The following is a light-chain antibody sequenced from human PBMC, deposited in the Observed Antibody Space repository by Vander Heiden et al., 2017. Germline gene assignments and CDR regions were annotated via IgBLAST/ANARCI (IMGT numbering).Light chain of an antibody. CDR2: DVS. V-gene: IGKV3-11*01. CDR3: QQGANWPIT. Sequence: EILLPYSPATMSLSPGDRATLSGSASQTVRGSLAWHQQKPGQAPRLLIYDVSNRAAGIPARFSGSGSGTDFTLTISSLEPEDFAVYYCQQGANWPITFGGGTTVEIK. J-gene: IGKJ4*01. CDR1: QTVRGS.